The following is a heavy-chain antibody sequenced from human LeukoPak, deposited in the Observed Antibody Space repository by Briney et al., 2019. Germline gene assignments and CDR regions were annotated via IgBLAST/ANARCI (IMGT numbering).Heavy chain of an antibody. CDR3: ARDTTKGNWFDP. Sequence: SQTLSLTCDISGDGVTSYSAAWNWIRQSPSGGLEWLGRTYYRSKWYNDYAVSVKSRITINPDTSKNQFSLQLNSVTPEDTAVYYCARDTTKGNWFDPWGQGTLVTVSS. CDR1: GDGVTSYSAA. V-gene: IGHV6-1*01. D-gene: IGHD1-1*01. J-gene: IGHJ5*02. CDR2: TYYRSKWYN.